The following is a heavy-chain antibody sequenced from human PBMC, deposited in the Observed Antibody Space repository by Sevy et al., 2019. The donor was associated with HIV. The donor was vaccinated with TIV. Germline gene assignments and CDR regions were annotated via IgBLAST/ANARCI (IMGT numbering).Heavy chain of an antibody. CDR2: IWFDGSNI. V-gene: IGHV3-33*01. CDR3: ARERTYLFDY. J-gene: IGHJ4*02. CDR1: GFTFGSYG. Sequence: GGSLRLSCVASGFTFGSYGMLWVRQAPGKGLEWVADIWFDGSNIHYADSGRGRFTISRDNSKNTLSLQMSSLRAEDTAVYYCARERTYLFDYCGQGTLVTVSS.